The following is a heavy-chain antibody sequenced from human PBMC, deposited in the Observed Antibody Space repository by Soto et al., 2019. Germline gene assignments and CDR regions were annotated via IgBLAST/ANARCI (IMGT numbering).Heavy chain of an antibody. J-gene: IGHJ4*02. CDR1: GFTLSSYA. V-gene: IGHV3-23*01. CDR2: ITGSGGST. Sequence: GWSLRLSCAVSGFTLSSYAMAWVRQAPGKGLEWVSTITGSGGSTYYAGSVKGRFTISRDNSKNTLSLQMNSLRAEDTAIYYCAKSTTAANYFDSWGQATLVSGSS. D-gene: IGHD6-13*01. CDR3: AKSTTAANYFDS.